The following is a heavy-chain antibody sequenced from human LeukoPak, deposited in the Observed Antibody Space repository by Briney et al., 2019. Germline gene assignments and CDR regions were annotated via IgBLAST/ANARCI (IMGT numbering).Heavy chain of an antibody. J-gene: IGHJ4*02. CDR3: AKDSGPLGPMVRGVITHFDY. V-gene: IGHV3-23*01. CDR1: GFTFSSYA. D-gene: IGHD3-10*01. CDR2: ISGSGGST. Sequence: GGSLRLSCAASGFTFSSYAMSWVRQAPGKGLEWVSAISGSGGSTYYADSVKGRFTISRDNSKNTLYLQMNSLRAEDTAVYYCAKDSGPLGPMVRGVITHFDYWGQGTLVTVSS.